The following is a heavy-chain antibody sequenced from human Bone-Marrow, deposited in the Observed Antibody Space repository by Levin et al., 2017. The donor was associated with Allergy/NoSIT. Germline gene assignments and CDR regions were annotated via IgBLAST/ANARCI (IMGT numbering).Heavy chain of an antibody. CDR3: AKDMGVTTAAIGY. V-gene: IGHV3-9*02. CDR2: ILWKSGSI. CDR1: EFTSDTYA. Sequence: SLKISCAASEFTSDTYAMHWVRQAPGKGLEWVSGILWKSGSIGYADSVKGRFTISRDTAKNSLYLQINSLRAEDTAFYFCAKDMGVTTAAIGYWGQGTLVTVSS. J-gene: IGHJ4*02. D-gene: IGHD4-17*01.